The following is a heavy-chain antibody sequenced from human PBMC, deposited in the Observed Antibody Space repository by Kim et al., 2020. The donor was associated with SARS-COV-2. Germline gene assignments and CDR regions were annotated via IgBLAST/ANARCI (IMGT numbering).Heavy chain of an antibody. V-gene: IGHV3-30*04. CDR2: ISYDGSNK. CDR1: GFTFSSYA. D-gene: IGHD2-2*01. Sequence: GGSLRLSCAASGFTFSSYAMHWVRQAPGKGLEWVAVISYDGSNKYYADSVKGRFTISRDNSKNTLYLQMNSLRAEDTAVYYCARDLAWGGYCSSTSCLTPDYWGQGTLVTVSS. CDR3: ARDLAWGGYCSSTSCLTPDY. J-gene: IGHJ4*02.